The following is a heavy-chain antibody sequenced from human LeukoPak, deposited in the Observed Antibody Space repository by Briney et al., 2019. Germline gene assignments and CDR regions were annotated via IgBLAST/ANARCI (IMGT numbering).Heavy chain of an antibody. D-gene: IGHD3-22*01. CDR3: ARNYDDYDDSYYFDF. V-gene: IGHV4-4*07. CDR1: GGSISSYY. CDR2: IYTSGST. J-gene: IGHJ4*02. Sequence: SETLSLTCTVSGGSISSYYWSWIRQPAGRGLGWIGRIYTSGSTNYNPSLKSRVTMSVDTSKNQFSLKLSSVTAADTAMYYCARNYDDYDDSYYFDFWGQGTLVTVSS.